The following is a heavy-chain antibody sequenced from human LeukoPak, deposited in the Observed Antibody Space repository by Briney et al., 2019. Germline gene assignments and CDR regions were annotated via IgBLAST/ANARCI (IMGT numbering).Heavy chain of an antibody. J-gene: IGHJ4*02. D-gene: IGHD3-10*01. V-gene: IGHV3-48*02. CDR1: GFTFSAYS. CDR2: ISASSKPI. Sequence: GGSLRLSCAASGFTFSAYSMNWVRQAPGKGLEWVPQISASSKPIYYADSVKGRFSISRDNAKSSLYLQMNSLRDEDTAVYYCVRGDGWFGELLNFDFWGQGTLVTVSS. CDR3: VRGDGWFGELLNFDF.